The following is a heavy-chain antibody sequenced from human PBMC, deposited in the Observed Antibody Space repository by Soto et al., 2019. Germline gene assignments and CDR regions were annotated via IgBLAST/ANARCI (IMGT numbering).Heavy chain of an antibody. CDR3: ARAIAGGYGHTTLDY. V-gene: IGHV1-18*01. CDR1: GYTFNYFG. Sequence: QVQLMQSGAEVKKSGASVKVSCKASGYTFNYFGISWVRLAPGQGLEWMGWINVYNGNTDYAQKFQDRVTMTTDTATSTAYMELTSLRFDDTTIYYCARAIAGGYGHTTLDYWGQGTLVTVSS. CDR2: INVYNGNT. D-gene: IGHD5-18*01. J-gene: IGHJ4*02.